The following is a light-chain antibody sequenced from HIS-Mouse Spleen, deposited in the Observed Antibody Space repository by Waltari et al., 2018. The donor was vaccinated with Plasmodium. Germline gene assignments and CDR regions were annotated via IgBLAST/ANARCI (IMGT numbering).Light chain of an antibody. CDR3: QQSYSTPQLT. CDR1: QSISSY. CDR2: AAS. V-gene: IGKV1-39*01. Sequence: DIQMTQSPSSLSASVGDRVTITCRASQSISSYLNGYQQKPGKAPKLLIYAASRLQSGVTSRFSGSGSGTDFTLTISSLQPEDFATYYCQQSYSTPQLTFGGGTKVEIK. J-gene: IGKJ4*01.